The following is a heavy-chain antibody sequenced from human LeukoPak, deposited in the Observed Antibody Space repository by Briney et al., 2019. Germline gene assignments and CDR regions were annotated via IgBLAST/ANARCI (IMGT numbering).Heavy chain of an antibody. CDR3: ARVSRLWWARDI. Sequence: SETLSLTCTVSGGSITSGDYFWSWIRQPPGKGLEWIGYIYNSGSTYYNPSLKSRVTISLDTSKNQFSLKLSSVTAADTAVYYCARVSRLWWARDIWGQGTMVTVSS. D-gene: IGHD2-21*01. CDR2: IYNSGST. V-gene: IGHV4-30-4*01. J-gene: IGHJ3*02. CDR1: GGSITSGDYF.